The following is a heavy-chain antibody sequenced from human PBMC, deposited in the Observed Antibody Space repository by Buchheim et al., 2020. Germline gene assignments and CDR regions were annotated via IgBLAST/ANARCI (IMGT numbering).Heavy chain of an antibody. Sequence: QVHLVESGGGVVQPGRSLRLSCVASGFTFSTYGMHWVRQAPGKGLEWVAAIWYDGSKEYYAESVRGRFSISRDNSKNTVYLQMNSLRVEDTALYYCVRDLPYSGWSFDHWGQGAL. J-gene: IGHJ4*02. V-gene: IGHV3-33*01. CDR1: GFTFSTYG. CDR3: VRDLPYSGWSFDH. D-gene: IGHD6-19*01. CDR2: IWYDGSKE.